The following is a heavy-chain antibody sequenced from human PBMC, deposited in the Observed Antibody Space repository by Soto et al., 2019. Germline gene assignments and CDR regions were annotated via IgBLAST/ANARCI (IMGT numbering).Heavy chain of an antibody. CDR2: IWYDGSNK. D-gene: IGHD6-13*01. V-gene: IGHV3-33*01. CDR3: ARALSSSWFSFDY. CDR1: GFTFSSYC. Sequence: PGGSLRLSCAASGFTFSSYCMHWVRQAPGKGLEWVAVIWYDGSNKYYADSVKGRFTISRDNSKNTLYLQMNSLRAEDTAVYYCARALSSSWFSFDYWGQGTLVTVSS. J-gene: IGHJ4*02.